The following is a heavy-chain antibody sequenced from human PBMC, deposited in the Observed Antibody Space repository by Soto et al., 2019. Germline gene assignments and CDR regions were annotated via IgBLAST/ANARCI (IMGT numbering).Heavy chain of an antibody. D-gene: IGHD6-13*01. CDR2: MNPNSGNT. Sequence: QVQLVQSGAEVKKPGASVKVSCKASGYTFTSYDINWVRQATGQGLEWMGWMNPNSGNTGYAQKFQGRVTMTRNTPKSTANMDLSSRRSQDTAVNYSARERSAAGTGWFDPWGQGTLVTVSS. J-gene: IGHJ5*02. V-gene: IGHV1-8*01. CDR3: ARERSAAGTGWFDP. CDR1: GYTFTSYD.